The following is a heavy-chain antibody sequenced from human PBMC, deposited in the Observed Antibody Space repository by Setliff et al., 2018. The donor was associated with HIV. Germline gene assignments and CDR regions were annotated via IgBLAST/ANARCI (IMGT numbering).Heavy chain of an antibody. V-gene: IGHV4-39*07. J-gene: IGHJ4*02. CDR3: ARVDPYTSPRGFDS. CDR2: INHSGSA. D-gene: IGHD6-19*01. Sequence: PSETLSLTCTVSGGSISTNSYYCNWIRQTPGKGLEWIGDINHSGSANYNPSLRGRVTISIDTSKNQFSLKVTSVTAADAAVYYCARVDPYTSPRGFDSWGQGTLVTVSS. CDR1: GGSISTNSYY.